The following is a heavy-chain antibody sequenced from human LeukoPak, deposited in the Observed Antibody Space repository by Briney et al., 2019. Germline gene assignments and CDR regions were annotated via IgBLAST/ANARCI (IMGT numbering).Heavy chain of an antibody. J-gene: IGHJ4*02. CDR2: ISSASSYI. CDR1: GFTFSSYW. D-gene: IGHD6-13*01. V-gene: IGHV3-21*01. CDR3: ARGEGVYSVK. Sequence: PGGSLRLSCAAPGFTFSSYWMNWARQAPGKGLEWVSFISSASSYIYYADSVKGRFTISRDNAKNSLFLQMNTLRAEDTAMYYCARGEGVYSVKWGQGTLVTVSS.